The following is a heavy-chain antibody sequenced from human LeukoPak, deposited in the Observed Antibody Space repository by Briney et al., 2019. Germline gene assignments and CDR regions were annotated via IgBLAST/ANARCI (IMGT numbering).Heavy chain of an antibody. CDR1: GGTFSSYA. CDR2: IIPIFGTA. D-gene: IGHD6-6*01. Sequence: SVKVSCKASGGTFSSYAISWVRQAPGQGLEWMGGIIPIFGTANYAQKFQGRVTITTDESTSTAYMELSSLRSEDTAVYYCARAPRSIWRSSSGFDYWGQGTLVTVSS. CDR3: ARAPRSIWRSSSGFDY. J-gene: IGHJ4*02. V-gene: IGHV1-69*05.